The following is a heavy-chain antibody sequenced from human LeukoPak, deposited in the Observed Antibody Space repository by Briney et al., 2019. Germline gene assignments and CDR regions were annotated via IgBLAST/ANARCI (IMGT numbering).Heavy chain of an antibody. Sequence: GASVKVSCKAPGYMFTGYYMHWVRQAPGQGLEWMGWINPNSGATNYAQKFQGRVTMTRDTSISTANMELNGLNSDDTAVYYCARDFYGSGNYPDWYFDLWGRGTLVTVSS. CDR2: INPNSGAT. V-gene: IGHV1-2*02. D-gene: IGHD3-10*01. CDR1: GYMFTGYY. CDR3: ARDFYGSGNYPDWYFDL. J-gene: IGHJ2*01.